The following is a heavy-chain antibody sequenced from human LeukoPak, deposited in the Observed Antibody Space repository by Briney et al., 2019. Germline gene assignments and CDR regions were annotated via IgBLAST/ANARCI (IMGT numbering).Heavy chain of an antibody. Sequence: PSETLSLTCNVSGGSISSYYWSWIRQPPGEGLEYIGYIYYSGTTNYNPSLKSRVTISIDTSKNQFSLKLSSVTAADTAVYYCAGSAEYFQHWGQGTLVTVSS. CDR1: GGSISSYY. V-gene: IGHV4-59*01. CDR2: IYYSGTT. J-gene: IGHJ1*01. CDR3: AGSAEYFQH.